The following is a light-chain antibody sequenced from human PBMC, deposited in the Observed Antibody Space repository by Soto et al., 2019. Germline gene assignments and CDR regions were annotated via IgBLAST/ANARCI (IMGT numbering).Light chain of an antibody. CDR3: QQRSNWPPLT. V-gene: IGKV3-11*01. J-gene: IGKJ4*01. Sequence: EIVLTQSPATLSLSPGERATLSCRASQSVSSYLAWYQQKPGQAPRLLIYDASNRATGIPARFSGSGSGTDFTLTIISLAPEDFAVYYCQQRSNWPPLTFGGGTKSEIK. CDR1: QSVSSY. CDR2: DAS.